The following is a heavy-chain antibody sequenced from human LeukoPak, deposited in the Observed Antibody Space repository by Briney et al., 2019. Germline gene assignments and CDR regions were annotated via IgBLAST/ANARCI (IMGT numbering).Heavy chain of an antibody. V-gene: IGHV4-39*01. CDR3: ARHEGGYDILTGYFTHGFDI. Sequence: SSETLSLTCAVSGGSIRSSSYYWGWIRQPPGKGLEWIGSIYYSGSTYYNPSLKSRVTMSVDTSKNQFPLKLSSVTAADTAVYYCARHEGGYDILTGYFTHGFDIWGQGTMVTVSS. CDR1: GGSIRSSSYY. D-gene: IGHD3-9*01. CDR2: IYYSGST. J-gene: IGHJ3*02.